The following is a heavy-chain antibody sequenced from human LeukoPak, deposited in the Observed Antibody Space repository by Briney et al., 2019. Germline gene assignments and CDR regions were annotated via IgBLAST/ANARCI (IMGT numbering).Heavy chain of an antibody. CDR2: ISGSGGST. J-gene: IGHJ4*02. Sequence: PGGSLRLSCAASGFTFSSYSMNWVRQAPGKGLEWVSGISGSGGSTYYADSMQGRFTISRDNSKNTLYLQMNSLRAEDTAVSFCAIWIYYGSDNFDYWGQGTLVTVSS. D-gene: IGHD3-10*01. V-gene: IGHV3-23*01. CDR3: AIWIYYGSDNFDY. CDR1: GFTFSSYS.